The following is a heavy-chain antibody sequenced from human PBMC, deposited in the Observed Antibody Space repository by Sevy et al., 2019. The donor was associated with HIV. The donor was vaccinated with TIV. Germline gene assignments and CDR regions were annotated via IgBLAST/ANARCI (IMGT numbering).Heavy chain of an antibody. CDR1: GGSFSGYY. V-gene: IGHV4-34*01. J-gene: IGHJ5*02. D-gene: IGHD2-2*01. CDR2: INHSGST. CDR3: ARAPPVVVVPGAPSWFDH. Sequence: AETLSLTCAVYGGSFSGYYWNWIRQSPGKGLEWIGEINHSGSTHYNPSLKSRVTISVDTSKNQFSLRLNSVTAADTAVYYCARAPPVVVVPGAPSWFDHWGQGTLVTVSS.